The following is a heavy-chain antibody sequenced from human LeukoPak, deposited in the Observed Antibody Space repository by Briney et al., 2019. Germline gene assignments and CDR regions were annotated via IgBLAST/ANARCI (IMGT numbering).Heavy chain of an antibody. CDR3: ARGLWFGGSYYFDY. V-gene: IGHV4-34*01. Sequence: SETVSLTCAVYGGSFSGYYWSWIRQPPGKGLEWIGEINHSGSTNYNPSLKSRVTISVDTSKNQFSLKLSSVTAADTAVYYCARGLWFGGSYYFDYWGQGTLVTVSS. J-gene: IGHJ4*02. CDR2: INHSGST. CDR1: GGSFSGYY. D-gene: IGHD3-10*01.